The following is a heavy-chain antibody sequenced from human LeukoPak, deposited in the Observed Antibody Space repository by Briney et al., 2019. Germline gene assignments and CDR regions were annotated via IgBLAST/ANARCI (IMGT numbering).Heavy chain of an antibody. D-gene: IGHD3-22*01. Sequence: GGSLRLSCAASGFTFSKVWMSWVRQAPGKGLEWVGRIKSKTDGGTRDYAAPVKGRFTISRDDSKNTLYLQMNSLKTEDTAVYYCTRELPNSSGLYWGQGTLVTVSS. CDR1: GFTFSKVW. V-gene: IGHV3-15*01. CDR3: TRELPNSSGLY. CDR2: IKSKTDGGTR. J-gene: IGHJ4*02.